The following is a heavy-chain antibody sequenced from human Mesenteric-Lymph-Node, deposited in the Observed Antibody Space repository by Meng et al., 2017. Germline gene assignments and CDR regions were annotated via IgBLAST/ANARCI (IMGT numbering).Heavy chain of an antibody. CDR3: AKALGWGSNPDY. V-gene: IGHV1-2*06. CDR2: INPNSGGT. Sequence: QVQLVQSGADVKKPGASVKVSCKASGYTFTAYYIHWVRQAPGQGLEWMGRINPNSGGTNFAQKFQGRVIMTRDTSISTAYMELSSLGFDDTAVYYCAKALGWGSNPDYWGHGILVTVSS. D-gene: IGHD2-21*01. J-gene: IGHJ4*01. CDR1: GYTFTAYY.